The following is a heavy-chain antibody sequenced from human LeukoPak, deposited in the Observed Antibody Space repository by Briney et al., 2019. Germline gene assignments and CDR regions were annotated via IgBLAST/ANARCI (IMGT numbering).Heavy chain of an antibody. Sequence: GGSLRLSCAASGFTFSSFGMNWVRQAPGKGLEWVTFIRYDGIAIQYADSVKGRFTISRDNSKNALYLQMISLRPEDTAVYFCAKGTSGIIAGGHDYYMDVWGKGTTVTISS. V-gene: IGHV3-30*02. D-gene: IGHD6-13*01. CDR3: AKGTSGIIAGGHDYYMDV. CDR1: GFTFSSFG. J-gene: IGHJ6*03. CDR2: IRYDGIAI.